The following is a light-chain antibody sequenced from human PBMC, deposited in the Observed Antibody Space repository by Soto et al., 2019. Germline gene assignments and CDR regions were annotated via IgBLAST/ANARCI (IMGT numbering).Light chain of an antibody. CDR3: SSYAGSKGV. CDR2: EVS. J-gene: IGLJ1*01. Sequence: QSVLTQPPSASGSPGQSVTISCTGTSSDVGGYNYVSWYQQHPGKAPKLMIYEVSKRPSGVPDRFSGSKSGNTASLTVSGLQAEDEADYYCSSYAGSKGVLGTGTKVTV. V-gene: IGLV2-8*01. CDR1: SSDVGGYNY.